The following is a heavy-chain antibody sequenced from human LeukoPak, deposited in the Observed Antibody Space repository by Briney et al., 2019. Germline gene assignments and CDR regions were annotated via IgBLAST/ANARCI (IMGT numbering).Heavy chain of an antibody. CDR3: ARSQHWGYEY. CDR1: GDSVSSNAVG. V-gene: IGHV6-1*01. J-gene: IGHJ4*02. CDR2: TYYRSKWYN. Sequence: SQTLSLTCAISGDSVSSNAVGWHWIRQSPSRGLEWLGRTYYRSKWYNDYAISLKSRITINPDTSKNQFSLQLNSVIPEDTAVYYCARSQHWGYEYWGQGTLVTVSS. D-gene: IGHD7-27*01.